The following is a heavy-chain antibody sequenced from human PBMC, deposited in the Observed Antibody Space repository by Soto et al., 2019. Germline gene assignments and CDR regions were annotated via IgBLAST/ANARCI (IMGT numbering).Heavy chain of an antibody. D-gene: IGHD3-22*01. CDR3: ASQDYYDSSGYRAPFDY. Sequence: ASVKVSCKASGYTFTSYGISWVRQAPGQRLEWMGWISAYNGNTNYAQKLQGRVTMTTDTSTSTAYMELRSLRSDDTAVYYCASQDYYDSSGYRAPFDYWGQGTLVTVSS. CDR2: ISAYNGNT. V-gene: IGHV1-18*01. CDR1: GYTFTSYG. J-gene: IGHJ4*02.